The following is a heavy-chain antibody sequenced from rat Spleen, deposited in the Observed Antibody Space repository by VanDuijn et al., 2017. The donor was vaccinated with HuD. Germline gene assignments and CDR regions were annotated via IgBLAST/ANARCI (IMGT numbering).Heavy chain of an antibody. D-gene: IGHD1-4*01. CDR3: TRESLPGYNSHWFVY. J-gene: IGHJ2*01. Sequence: QVQLKESGPGLVQPSETLSLTCTVSGFSLTSYSVSWVRQPSGKGPEWMGRMWYDGDTAYNSALKSRLSISRDTSKNQVFLKMNSLQTEDTATYFCTRESLPGYNSHWFVYWGQGVMVTVSS. CDR1: GFSLTSYS. CDR2: MWYDGDT. V-gene: IGHV2-34*01.